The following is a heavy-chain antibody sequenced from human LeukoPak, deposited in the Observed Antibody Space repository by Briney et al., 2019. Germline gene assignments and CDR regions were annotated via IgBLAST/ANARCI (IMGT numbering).Heavy chain of an antibody. CDR2: ISAYNGNT. J-gene: IGHJ4*02. V-gene: IGHV1-18*01. CDR3: ARDVRYGSYYPNCALYY. D-gene: IGHD1-26*01. CDR1: GYTFTSYG. Sequence: ASVKVSCKASGYTFTSYGISWVRQAPGQGLEWMGWISAYNGNTNYAQKLQGRVTMTTDTSTSTAYMELRSLRSDDTAVYYCARDVRYGSYYPNCALYYWGQGTLVTVSS.